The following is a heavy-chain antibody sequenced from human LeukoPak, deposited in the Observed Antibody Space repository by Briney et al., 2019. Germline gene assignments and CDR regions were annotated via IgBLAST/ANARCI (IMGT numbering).Heavy chain of an antibody. D-gene: IGHD4-23*01. V-gene: IGHV2-5*02. J-gene: IGHJ4*02. Sequence: LEXLALIYWDGDKRYNPSLKSRLTITKDTAKNQVVLTMTGMDPVDSATYSCARIVYGGTPFDYWGQGTLVTVSS. CDR2: IYWDGDK. CDR3: ARIVYGGTPFDY.